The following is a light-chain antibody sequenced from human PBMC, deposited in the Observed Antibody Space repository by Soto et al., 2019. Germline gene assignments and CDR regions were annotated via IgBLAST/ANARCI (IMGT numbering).Light chain of an antibody. CDR2: AAS. CDR3: QQSDSTPLT. Sequence: DIQMTQSPSSLSASVGDRVTITCRASQSISSYLNWYQQKPGKAPKLLIYAASSLHRGVPSRFSGSGSGTDFTLTISSLQPEDFATYYCQQSDSTPLTFGPGTKVDI. J-gene: IGKJ3*01. CDR1: QSISSY. V-gene: IGKV1-39*01.